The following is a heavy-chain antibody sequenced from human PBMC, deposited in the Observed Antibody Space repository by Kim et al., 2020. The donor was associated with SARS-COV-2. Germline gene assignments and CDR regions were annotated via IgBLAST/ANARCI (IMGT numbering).Heavy chain of an antibody. J-gene: IGHJ3*02. Sequence: MAGKGLEWMGRIDPSDSYINYSPSFQGHVTISADKSISTAYLQWSSLKASDTAMYYCATYTNVLDAFDIWGQGTVVTVSS. D-gene: IGHD2-2*02. CDR2: IDPSDSYI. V-gene: IGHV5-10-1*01. CDR3: ATYTNVLDAFDI.